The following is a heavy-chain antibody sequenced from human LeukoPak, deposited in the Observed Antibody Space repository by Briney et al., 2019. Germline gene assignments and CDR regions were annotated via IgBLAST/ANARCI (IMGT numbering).Heavy chain of an antibody. V-gene: IGHV3-48*02. CDR1: GFTFSSYG. Sequence: GGSLRLSCAASGFTFSSYGMKWVRQAPGKGLEWVSYISSSSTTIHYADSVKGRFTISRDNAKNSLYLQMISLRDEDTAVYYCARGSVGEFWGQGTLVTVSS. CDR3: ARGSVGEF. J-gene: IGHJ4*02. CDR2: ISSSSTTI. D-gene: IGHD3-16*01.